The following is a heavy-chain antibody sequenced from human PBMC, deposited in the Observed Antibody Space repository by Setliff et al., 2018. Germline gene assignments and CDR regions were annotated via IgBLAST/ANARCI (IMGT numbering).Heavy chain of an antibody. CDR1: GYTSSSYA. V-gene: IGHV3-23*01. CDR2: ISASGDTT. D-gene: IGHD2-15*01. Sequence: PGGSLRFSCAASGYTSSSYAMTWVRQAPGKGLEWVSIISASGDTTYYADSVKGRFTISRDNSKNTLYLQMNSLRAEDTAVYYCAKRGPYCSGGTCHYYFDYWGQGTLVTVSS. J-gene: IGHJ4*02. CDR3: AKRGPYCSGGTCHYYFDY.